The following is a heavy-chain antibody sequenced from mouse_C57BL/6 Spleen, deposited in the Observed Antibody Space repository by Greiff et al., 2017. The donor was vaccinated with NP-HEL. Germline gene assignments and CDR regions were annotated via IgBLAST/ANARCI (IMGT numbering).Heavy chain of an antibody. CDR2: ILPGSGST. CDR1: GYTFTGYW. D-gene: IGHD1-1*01. CDR3: ARSVITTVVATDAMDY. Sequence: QVQLQQSGAELMKPGASVKLSCKATGYTFTGYWIEWVKQRPGHGLEWIGEILPGSGSTNYNEKFKGKATFTADTSSNTAYMQLSSLTTEDSAIYYCARSVITTVVATDAMDYWGQGTSVTVSS. V-gene: IGHV1-9*01. J-gene: IGHJ4*01.